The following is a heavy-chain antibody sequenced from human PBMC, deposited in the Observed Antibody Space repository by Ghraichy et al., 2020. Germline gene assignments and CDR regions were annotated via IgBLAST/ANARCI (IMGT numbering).Heavy chain of an antibody. J-gene: IGHJ4*02. V-gene: IGHV3-11*01. CDR1: GFTFSDYY. Sequence: LSLTCAASGFTFSDYYMSWIRQAPGKGLEWVSYISSGVSTIYYADSVKGRFTISRDNAKNSLFLQMNSLRAEDTAVYYCARAVGGGWYRGYFDYWGQGTLVTVSS. D-gene: IGHD6-19*01. CDR2: ISSGVSTI. CDR3: ARAVGGGWYRGYFDY.